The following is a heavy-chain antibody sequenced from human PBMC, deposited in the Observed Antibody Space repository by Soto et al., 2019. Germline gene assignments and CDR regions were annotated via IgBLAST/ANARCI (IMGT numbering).Heavy chain of an antibody. CDR2: IYSGGST. J-gene: IGHJ6*03. D-gene: IGHD6-6*01. CDR1: GFTVSSNY. V-gene: IGHV3-66*01. Sequence: EVQLVESGGGLVQPGGSLRLSCAASGFTVSSNYMSWVRQAPGKGLEWVSVIYSGGSTYYADSVNGRFTISRDNSKNTLYLQMNSLRAEDTAVYYCAREIYSSSSLFNYYYYYMDVWGKGTTVTVSS. CDR3: AREIYSSSSLFNYYYYYMDV.